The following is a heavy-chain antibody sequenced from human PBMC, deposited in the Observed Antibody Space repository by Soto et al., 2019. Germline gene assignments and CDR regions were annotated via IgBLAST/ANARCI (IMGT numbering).Heavy chain of an antibody. CDR1: GGSFSSYS. Sequence: QVQLVQSGAEVKKPGSSVKVSCKASGGSFSSYSIDWVRQAPGQGLEWMGEIIPIFGTANYAQKFQGRVTITADESTSTAYMELSSLRSEDTAVYYCARDGGRHSGGIDYWGQGTLVTVSS. CDR3: ARDGGRHSGGIDY. CDR2: IIPIFGTA. J-gene: IGHJ4*02. D-gene: IGHD1-26*01. V-gene: IGHV1-69*01.